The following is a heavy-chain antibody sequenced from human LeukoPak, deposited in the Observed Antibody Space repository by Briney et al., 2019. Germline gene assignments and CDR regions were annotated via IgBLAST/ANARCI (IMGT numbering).Heavy chain of an antibody. D-gene: IGHD3-9*01. CDR3: ARVRLRYFDWRNWFDP. CDR2: INPNSGGT. CDR1: GYTFTGYY. V-gene: IGHV1-2*02. J-gene: IGHJ5*02. Sequence: GASVKVSCKASGYTFTGYYMHWVRQAPGQGLEWMGWINPNSGGTNYAQKFQGRVTMTRDTSISTAYMELSRLRSDDTAVYYCARVRLRYFDWRNWFDPWGQGTLVTVSS.